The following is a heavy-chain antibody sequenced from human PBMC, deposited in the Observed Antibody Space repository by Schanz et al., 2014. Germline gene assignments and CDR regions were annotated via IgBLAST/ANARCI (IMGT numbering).Heavy chain of an antibody. CDR1: GFTFSSYG. V-gene: IGHV3-33*06. D-gene: IGHD1-26*01. J-gene: IGHJ6*02. CDR2: VCYDGSKK. CDR3: VKDLQRELLRDDHYYGMDV. Sequence: LVESGGGVVQPGRSLRLSCAASGFTFSSYGMHWVRQVPGKGLEWVAVVCYDGSKKYYADSVKGRFTTSRDNSKNTMYLQMKSLRAEDTAVYYCVKDLQRELLRDDHYYGMDVWGQGTTVTVSS.